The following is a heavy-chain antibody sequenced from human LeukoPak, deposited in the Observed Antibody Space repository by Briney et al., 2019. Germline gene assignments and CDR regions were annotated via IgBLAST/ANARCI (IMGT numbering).Heavy chain of an antibody. CDR3: ARDLEEYCSGGSCSLFDY. Sequence: GGSLRLSCAASGYTFRSYAIHWVRQAPARGLEWVAIMSNDGSKIYYADSVKGRFTISRDNSKNTLYLQMNSLRAEDTAVYYCARDLEEYCSGGSCSLFDYWGQGTLVTVSS. CDR2: MSNDGSKI. V-gene: IGHV3-30*04. CDR1: GYTFRSYA. D-gene: IGHD2-15*01. J-gene: IGHJ4*02.